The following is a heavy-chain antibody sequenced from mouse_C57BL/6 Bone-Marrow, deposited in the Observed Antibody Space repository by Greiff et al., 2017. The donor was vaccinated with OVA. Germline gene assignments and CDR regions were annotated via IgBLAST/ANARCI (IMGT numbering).Heavy chain of an antibody. J-gene: IGHJ3*01. D-gene: IGHD3-2*02. V-gene: IGHV1-18*01. Sequence: VHVKQSGPELVKPGASVKIPCKASGYTFTDYNMDWVKQSHGKSLEWIGDINPNNGGTIYNQKFKGKATLTVDESSSTAYMELRSLTSEDTAVYYCARDSSGYWFAYWGQGTLVTVSA. CDR3: ARDSSGYWFAY. CDR1: GYTFTDYN. CDR2: INPNNGGT.